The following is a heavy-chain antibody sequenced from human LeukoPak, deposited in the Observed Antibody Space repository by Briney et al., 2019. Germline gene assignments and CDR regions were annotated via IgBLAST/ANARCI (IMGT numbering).Heavy chain of an antibody. J-gene: IGHJ6*02. CDR1: GFTFSSYW. D-gene: IGHD4-17*01. CDR2: INHNGNVN. Sequence: GGSLRLSCAASGFTFSSYWMNWARQAPGEGLEWVASINHNGNVNYYVDSVKGRFTISRDNAKNSLYLQMSNLRAEDTAVYFCAKELETTVTTFDYYYGMDVWGQGTTVTVSS. CDR3: AKELETTVTTFDYYYGMDV. V-gene: IGHV3-7*03.